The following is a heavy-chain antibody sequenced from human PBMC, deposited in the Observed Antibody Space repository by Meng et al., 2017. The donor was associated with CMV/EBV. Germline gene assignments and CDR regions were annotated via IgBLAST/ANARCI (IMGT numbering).Heavy chain of an antibody. CDR1: GDYF. Sequence: GDYFWSWIRQPPGKGLECIGYIYYSGTTYYNPSLKSRVTISVDTSKNQFSLKLSSVTAADTAVYYCARVVRDDFWSGYYRGGWFDPWGQGTLVTVSS. CDR2: IYYSGTT. CDR3: ARVVRDDFWSGYYRGGWFDP. V-gene: IGHV4-30-4*08. D-gene: IGHD3-3*01. J-gene: IGHJ5*02.